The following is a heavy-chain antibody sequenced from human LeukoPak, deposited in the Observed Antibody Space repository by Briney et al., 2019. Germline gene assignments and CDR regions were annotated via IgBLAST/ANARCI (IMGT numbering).Heavy chain of an antibody. V-gene: IGHV3-74*01. J-gene: IGHJ4*02. CDR3: ARVGGSYGIDH. CDR2: IISDGSST. Sequence: GGSLRLSCVASGFTFSSHWMVWVRQAPGKGLVWVSRIISDGSSTNYADSVQGRFTISRDNAKNTLYLQMNSLRAEDTAVYYCARVGGSYGIDHWGQGTLVTVSS. D-gene: IGHD3-10*01. CDR1: GFTFSSHW.